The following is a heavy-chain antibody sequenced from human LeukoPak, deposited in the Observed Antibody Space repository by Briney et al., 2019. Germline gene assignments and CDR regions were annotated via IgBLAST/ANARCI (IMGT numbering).Heavy chain of an antibody. J-gene: IGHJ4*02. CDR2: ISSKANSYAT. Sequence: GGSLRLFCAASGFTFSGSSMHWVRQASGKGLEWVGLISSKANSYATAYGASVKGRFTISRDDSTNTAYLQMNSLKTEDTAVYYCMGPTGNANNNRAYWGQGALVTVSS. CDR3: MGPTGNANNNRAY. CDR1: GFTFSGSS. V-gene: IGHV3-73*01. D-gene: IGHD2/OR15-2a*01.